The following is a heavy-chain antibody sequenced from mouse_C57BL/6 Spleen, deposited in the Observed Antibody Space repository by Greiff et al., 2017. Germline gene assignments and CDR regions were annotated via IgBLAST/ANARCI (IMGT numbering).Heavy chain of an antibody. J-gene: IGHJ2*01. CDR3: ARPGGSAFDY. Sequence: EVKLMESGGGLVKPGGSLKLSCAASGFTFSDYGMHWVRQAPEKGLEWVAYISSGSSTIYYAATVKGRFTISRDNAKNTLFLQMTSLRSEDTAMYYCARPGGSAFDYWGQGTTLTVSS. CDR1: GFTFSDYG. CDR2: ISSGSSTI. V-gene: IGHV5-17*01.